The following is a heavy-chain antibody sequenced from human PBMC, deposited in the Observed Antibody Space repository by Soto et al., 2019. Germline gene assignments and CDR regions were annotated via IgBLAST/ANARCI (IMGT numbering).Heavy chain of an antibody. CDR2: ISYDGSNK. Sequence: QVQLVESGGGVVQPGRSLRPSCAASGFTFSSYGMHWVRQAPGKGLEWVAVISYDGSNKYYADSVKGRFTISRDNSKNTLYLQMNSLRAEDTAVYYCIVVPDYWGQGTLVTVSS. CDR1: GFTFSSYG. J-gene: IGHJ4*02. CDR3: IVVPDY. V-gene: IGHV3-30*03. D-gene: IGHD2-2*01.